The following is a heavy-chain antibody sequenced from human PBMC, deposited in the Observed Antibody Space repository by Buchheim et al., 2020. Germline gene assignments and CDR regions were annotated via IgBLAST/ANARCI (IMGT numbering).Heavy chain of an antibody. D-gene: IGHD5-18*01. Sequence: QVQLVESGGGVVQPGRSLRLSCAASGFTFSSYGMHWVRQAPGKGLEWVAVISYDGSNKYYADSVKGRFTISRDNSKNTLYLQMNSLRAEDTAVYYCEKASDVDTADYWGQGTL. J-gene: IGHJ4*02. CDR1: GFTFSSYG. V-gene: IGHV3-30*18. CDR2: ISYDGSNK. CDR3: EKASDVDTADY.